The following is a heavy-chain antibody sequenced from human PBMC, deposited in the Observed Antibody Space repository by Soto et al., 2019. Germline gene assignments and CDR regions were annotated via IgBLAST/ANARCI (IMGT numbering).Heavy chain of an antibody. Sequence: SETLSLTCAVYGGSFSGYYWSWIRQPPGKGLEWIGEINHSGSTNYNPSLKSRVTISVDTSKNQFSLKLSSVTAADTAVYYCARGPSYDFWSGYPLFSGYYGMDVWGQGTTVTVSS. J-gene: IGHJ6*02. D-gene: IGHD3-3*01. CDR3: ARGPSYDFWSGYPLFSGYYGMDV. CDR2: INHSGST. CDR1: GGSFSGYY. V-gene: IGHV4-34*01.